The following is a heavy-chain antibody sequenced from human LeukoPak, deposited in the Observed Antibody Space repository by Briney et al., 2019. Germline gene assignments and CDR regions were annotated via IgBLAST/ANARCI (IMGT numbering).Heavy chain of an antibody. J-gene: IGHJ4*02. V-gene: IGHV3-23*01. D-gene: IGHD6-13*01. Sequence: GGSLRLSCETSGFTFNNYAVSWVRQAPGKGLELVSSISGGGTTYYADSVKGRFTISRDSSQNTLYLQMNSLRAEDAAVYLCARGWSSVSYYFQYWGQGTLVTVSS. CDR2: ISGGGTT. CDR1: GFTFNNYA. CDR3: ARGWSSVSYYFQY.